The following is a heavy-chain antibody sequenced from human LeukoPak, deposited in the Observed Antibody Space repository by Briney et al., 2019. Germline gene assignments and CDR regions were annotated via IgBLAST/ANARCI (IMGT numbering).Heavy chain of an antibody. J-gene: IGHJ5*02. Sequence: GGSLRLSCAASGLTFSSYWMHWVRQAPGKRLVWVSRISGDGSTTSYADSVKGRFTISRDNAKNTLHLQMNSLRVEDTSVYYCARGTYYGSSDLWGQGTLVTVSS. CDR1: GLTFSSYW. CDR2: ISGDGSTT. V-gene: IGHV3-74*01. CDR3: ARGTYYGSSDL. D-gene: IGHD4-17*01.